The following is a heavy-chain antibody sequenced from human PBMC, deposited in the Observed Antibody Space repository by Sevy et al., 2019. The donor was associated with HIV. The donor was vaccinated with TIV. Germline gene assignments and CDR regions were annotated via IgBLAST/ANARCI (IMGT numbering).Heavy chain of an antibody. CDR1: GFTFSTYW. J-gene: IGHJ6*02. Sequence: GGSLRLSCAASGFTFSTYWMSWFRQAPGKGLEWVANINEDGTEKFYVDSAKGRFTMSRDNAKNSLYLQMNSLRAEDAAVYYCARDNATVSRRGLRYYYYGTDVWGQRTTVTVSS. V-gene: IGHV3-7*01. D-gene: IGHD2-2*01. CDR3: ARDNATVSRRGLRYYYYGTDV. CDR2: INEDGTEK.